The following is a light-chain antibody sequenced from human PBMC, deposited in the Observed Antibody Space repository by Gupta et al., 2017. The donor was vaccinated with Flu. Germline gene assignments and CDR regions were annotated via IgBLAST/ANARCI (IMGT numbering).Light chain of an antibody. Sequence: FGDVLVKNYPCWYQQKAGQSPVLLIYESHKLPSGIPERFSSSNSGNTATLTISGNQAMDEADYYCQASDSSDKYVFGGGTKVTVL. V-gene: IGLV3-1*01. CDR2: ESH. J-gene: IGLJ1*01. CDR1: VLVKNY. CDR3: QASDSSDKYV.